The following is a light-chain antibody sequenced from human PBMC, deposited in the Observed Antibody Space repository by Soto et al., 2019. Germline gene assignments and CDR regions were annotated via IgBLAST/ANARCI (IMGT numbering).Light chain of an antibody. CDR3: SSYTSSSPRN. J-gene: IGLJ2*01. Sequence: QSALTQPASVSGSPGQSITISCTGTSSDVGGYNYVSWYQQHPGKAPKLMIYDVSNRPSGVSNRFSGSKSGNTASLTISGLQAEDEADYYCSSYTSSSPRNFGGGTKLTDL. V-gene: IGLV2-14*01. CDR2: DVS. CDR1: SSDVGGYNY.